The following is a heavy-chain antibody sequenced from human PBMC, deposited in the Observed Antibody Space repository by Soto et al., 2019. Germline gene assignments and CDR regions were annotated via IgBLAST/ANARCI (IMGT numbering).Heavy chain of an antibody. J-gene: IGHJ6*03. CDR1: GGSFSGYY. D-gene: IGHD3-10*01. V-gene: IGHV4-34*01. CDR2: INHSGST. CDR3: ARGFGSGSDYYYYMDV. Sequence: PSETLSLTCAVYGGSFSGYYWSWIRQPPGKGLEWIGEINHSGSTNYNPSLKSRVTISVDTSKNQFSLKLSSVTAADMAVYYCARGFGSGSDYYYYMDVWGKGTTVTVSS.